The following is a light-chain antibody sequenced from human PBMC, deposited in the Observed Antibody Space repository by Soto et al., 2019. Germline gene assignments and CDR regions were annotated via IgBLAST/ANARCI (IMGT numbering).Light chain of an antibody. CDR2: GAS. V-gene: IGKV3-20*01. J-gene: IGKJ3*01. Sequence: PGARATLSCRASQGISSSSLAWYQQKPGQAPRLLIYGASSRATGIPDRFSGSGSGTDFTLAISRLEPEDFAVYYCQQYGSSPFTFGPGTKVDIK. CDR3: QQYGSSPFT. CDR1: QGISSSS.